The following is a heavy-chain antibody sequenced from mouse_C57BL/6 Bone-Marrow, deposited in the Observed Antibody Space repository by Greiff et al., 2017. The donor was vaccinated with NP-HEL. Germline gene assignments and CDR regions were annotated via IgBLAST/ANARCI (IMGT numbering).Heavy chain of an antibody. CDR3: ARPPYYYGSSRYFDV. Sequence: QVQLQQSGAELVKPGASVKISCKASGYAFSSYWMNWVKQRPGKGLEWIGQIYPGDGDTNYNGKFKGKATLTADKSSSTAYMQLSSLTSEDSAVYFCARPPYYYGSSRYFDVWGTGTTVTVSS. J-gene: IGHJ1*03. CDR2: IYPGDGDT. D-gene: IGHD1-1*01. V-gene: IGHV1-80*01. CDR1: GYAFSSYW.